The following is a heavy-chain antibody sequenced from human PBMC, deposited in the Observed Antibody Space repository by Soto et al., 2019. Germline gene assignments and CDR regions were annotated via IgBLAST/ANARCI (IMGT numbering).Heavy chain of an antibody. CDR2: ISGSGDSP. CDR3: AKARCTSATCYVPDY. J-gene: IGHJ4*02. D-gene: IGHD2-8*02. CDR1: GFLFSSYT. V-gene: IGHV3-23*01. Sequence: EVQLLQSGGGLVQPGESLRLSCAASGFLFSSYTMSWVRQAPGKGLEWVSVISGSGDSPYHADSVQGRFTISRDNPKNTLYLQMNSLRVEDTGIYYCAKARCTSATCYVPDYWGQGTLVTVS.